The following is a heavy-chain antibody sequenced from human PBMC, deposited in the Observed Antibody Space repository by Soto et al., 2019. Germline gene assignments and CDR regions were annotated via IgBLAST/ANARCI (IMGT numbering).Heavy chain of an antibody. CDR1: GGSISSYY. CDR3: ARHIASSSVVLSS. CDR2: IYYSGST. D-gene: IGHD6-6*01. V-gene: IGHV4-59*08. Sequence: TSETLSLTCTVSGGSISSYYWSWIRQPPGERLEWIGYIYYSGSTNSNPSLKSRITMSVDTSKNQFSLRLSSVTAADTAVYYCARHIASSSVVLSSWGLGTLVTVSS. J-gene: IGHJ4*01.